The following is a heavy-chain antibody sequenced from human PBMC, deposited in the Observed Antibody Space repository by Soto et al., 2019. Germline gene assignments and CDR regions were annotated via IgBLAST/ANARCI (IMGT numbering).Heavy chain of an antibody. J-gene: IGHJ6*02. V-gene: IGHV4-34*01. Sequence: PSATLSLTCTVSGGSISSYYWSWIRQPPGKGLEWIGEINHSGSTNYNPSLKSRVTISVDTSKNQFSLKLSSVTAADTAVYYCARGRVVVVPAATGYYYYYGMDVWGQGTTVTVSS. D-gene: IGHD2-2*01. CDR3: ARGRVVVVPAATGYYYYYGMDV. CDR1: GGSISSYY. CDR2: INHSGST.